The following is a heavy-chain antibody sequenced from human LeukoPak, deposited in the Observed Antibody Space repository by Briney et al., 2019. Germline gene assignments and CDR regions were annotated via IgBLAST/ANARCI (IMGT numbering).Heavy chain of an antibody. CDR1: DGSISSSNYY. J-gene: IGHJ4*02. V-gene: IGHV4-39*01. CDR3: ARAEINDYNRY. Sequence: PSETLSLTCTVSDGSISSSNYYWGWIRQPPGKGLEWIGYIYYSGSTYYNPSLKSRVTISVDTSKNQFSLKLSSVTAADTGLYYCARAEINDYNRYWGQGIPVIVSS. CDR2: IYYSGST. D-gene: IGHD4-11*01.